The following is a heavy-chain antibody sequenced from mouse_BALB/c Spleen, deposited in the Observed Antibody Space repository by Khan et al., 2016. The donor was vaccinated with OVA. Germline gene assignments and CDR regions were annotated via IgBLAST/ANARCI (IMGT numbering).Heavy chain of an antibody. CDR3: VRSGAYYRYDGYFDV. Sequence: QVQLQQSGAELARPGASVKMSCKASGYTFTSYTMHWVKQRPGKGLEWIGYINPSNGYTNYNQKFKDKATLTADKSSSTAYMQLSSLTSEDSAVXYCVRSGAYYRYDGYFDVWGAGTTVTVSS. CDR2: INPSNGYT. D-gene: IGHD2-14*01. CDR1: GYTFTSYT. V-gene: IGHV1-4*01. J-gene: IGHJ1*01.